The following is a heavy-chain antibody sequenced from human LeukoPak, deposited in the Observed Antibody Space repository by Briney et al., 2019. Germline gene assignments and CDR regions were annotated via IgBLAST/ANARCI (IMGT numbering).Heavy chain of an antibody. CDR3: ARVGSTAEAGTPDY. D-gene: IGHD6-13*01. Sequence: PGGSLRLSCAASGFTFSNYGMHWVRQAPGKGLEWVAVIWYDGSNNYYADSVKGRFTISRDNAKNSLSLELNSLRVDDTAIYYCARVGSTAEAGTPDYWGQGTLVTVSS. CDR1: GFTFSNYG. J-gene: IGHJ4*02. CDR2: IWYDGSNN. V-gene: IGHV3-33*01.